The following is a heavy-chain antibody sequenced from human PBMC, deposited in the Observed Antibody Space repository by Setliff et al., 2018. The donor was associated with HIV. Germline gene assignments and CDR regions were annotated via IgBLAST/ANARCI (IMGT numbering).Heavy chain of an antibody. J-gene: IGHJ4*02. CDR3: ARKVGGDFDY. CDR2: ISYSGST. CDR1: GGSISSYY. Sequence: KASETLSLTCTVSGGSISSYYWSWIRQPPGQGLEWIGYISYSGSTNYNPSLKSRVTLSVDTSKNQFSLKLNSMTAADTAVYFCARKVGGDFDYWGQGTLVTVSS. V-gene: IGHV4-59*12. D-gene: IGHD4-17*01.